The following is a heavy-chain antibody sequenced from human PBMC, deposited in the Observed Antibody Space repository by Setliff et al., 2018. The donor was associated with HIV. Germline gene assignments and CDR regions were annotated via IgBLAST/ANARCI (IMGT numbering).Heavy chain of an antibody. D-gene: IGHD6-19*01. CDR1: GGSFSGYY. CDR2: ITHSGST. Sequence: TLSLTCAVYGGSFSGYYWTWIRQPPGKGLEWIGEITHSGSTNYNPSLETRVTISVDTSKDQFSLKLSSVTAADTAVYYCAKGVAGLQYYYYYMDVWGKGTTVTVSS. V-gene: IGHV4-34*01. CDR3: AKGVAGLQYYYYYMDV. J-gene: IGHJ6*03.